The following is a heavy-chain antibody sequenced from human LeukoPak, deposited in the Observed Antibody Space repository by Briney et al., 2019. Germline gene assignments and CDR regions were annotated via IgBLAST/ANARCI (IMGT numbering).Heavy chain of an antibody. CDR1: GDSLSTYS. CDR2: IYYSGST. D-gene: IGHD1-7*01. CDR3: VGEKNYWGTPY. Sequence: SETLSLTCTVSGDSLSTYSWSWLRQPPGKGLEYIGYIYYSGSTNYNPSLKSRVTMSVDTSKNQFSLKLNFVTAADTAVYYCVGEKNYWGTPYWGQGTLVTVSS. V-gene: IGHV4-59*08. J-gene: IGHJ4*02.